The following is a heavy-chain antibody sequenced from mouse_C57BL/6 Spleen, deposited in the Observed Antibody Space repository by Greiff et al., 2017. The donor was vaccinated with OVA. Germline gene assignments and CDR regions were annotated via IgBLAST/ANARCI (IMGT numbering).Heavy chain of an antibody. V-gene: IGHV1-19*01. CDR2: INPYNGGT. Sequence: EVQLQQSGPVLVKPGASVKMSCKASGYTFTDYYMNWVKQSHGKSLEWIGVINPYNGGTSYNQKFKGKATLTVDKSSSTAYMELNSLTSEDSAVYYCARLRDCFDYWGQGTTLTVSS. D-gene: IGHD1-1*01. CDR3: ARLRDCFDY. J-gene: IGHJ2*01. CDR1: GYTFTDYY.